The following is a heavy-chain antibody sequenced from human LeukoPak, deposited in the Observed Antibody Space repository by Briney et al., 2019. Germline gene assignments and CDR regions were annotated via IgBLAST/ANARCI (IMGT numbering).Heavy chain of an antibody. Sequence: ASVKVSCKASGYTFTSYGISWLRQAPGQGLEWMGWISAYNGNTNYAQKLQGRVTMTTDTSTSTAYMELRSLRSDDTAVYYCARDGFDYSISNWFDPWGQGTLVTVSS. CDR1: GYTFTSYG. V-gene: IGHV1-18*01. CDR2: ISAYNGNT. CDR3: ARDGFDYSISNWFDP. D-gene: IGHD4-11*01. J-gene: IGHJ5*02.